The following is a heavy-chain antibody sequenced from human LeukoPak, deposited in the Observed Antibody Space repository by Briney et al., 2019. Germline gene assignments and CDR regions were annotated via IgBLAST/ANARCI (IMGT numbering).Heavy chain of an antibody. D-gene: IGHD6-19*01. Sequence: ASVKVSCKASGGTFSSYAISWVRQAPGQGLEWMGGIIPIFGTANYAQKFQGRVTITADKSTSTAYMELSSLRSEDTAVYYCARDRVADNYFDYWGQGTLVTVSS. CDR2: IIPIFGTA. V-gene: IGHV1-69*06. CDR1: GGTFSSYA. CDR3: ARDRVADNYFDY. J-gene: IGHJ4*02.